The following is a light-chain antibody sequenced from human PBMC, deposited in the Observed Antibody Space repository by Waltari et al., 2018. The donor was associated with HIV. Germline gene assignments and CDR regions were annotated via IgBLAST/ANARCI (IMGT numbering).Light chain of an antibody. V-gene: IGLV3-1*01. CDR1: KLGDKY. CDR2: QDT. J-gene: IGLJ2*01. Sequence: SYELTQPPSVSVSPGQTARISCSGDKLGDKYASWYQQRPGQSPIVVIHQDTKRPSGIPERFPGANAGNTATLTVSGTQAMDEADYYCQAWDSHTVVFGGGTKLTVL. CDR3: QAWDSHTVV.